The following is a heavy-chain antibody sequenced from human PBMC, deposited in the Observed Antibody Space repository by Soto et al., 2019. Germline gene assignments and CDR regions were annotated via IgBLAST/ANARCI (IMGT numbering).Heavy chain of an antibody. J-gene: IGHJ4*02. Sequence: GGSLRLSCAASGFPFRSYWMHWVRQAPGKGLVWVSRINTDGSGTACADSVRGRFTISRDNAKNTLYLQMNTLRAEDTAVYYCSKVHFSGSASLDYWGPGTLVTVSS. CDR2: INTDGSGT. D-gene: IGHD5-12*01. V-gene: IGHV3-74*01. CDR3: SKVHFSGSASLDY. CDR1: GFPFRSYW.